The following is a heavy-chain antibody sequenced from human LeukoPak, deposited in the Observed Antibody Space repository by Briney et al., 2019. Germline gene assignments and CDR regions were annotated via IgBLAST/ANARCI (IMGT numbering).Heavy chain of an antibody. CDR1: GYSFNSYW. V-gene: IGHV5-51*01. J-gene: IGHJ4*02. D-gene: IGHD6-6*01. CDR3: AREGRSSSPMDY. Sequence: GESLKISCKGSGYSFNSYWIGWVRHMPGKGLEWMGIIYPCDSDTRYSPSFQGQVTISADKSISTAYLQWGSLKASDTAMYYCAREGRSSSPMDYWGQGTLVTVSS. CDR2: IYPCDSDT.